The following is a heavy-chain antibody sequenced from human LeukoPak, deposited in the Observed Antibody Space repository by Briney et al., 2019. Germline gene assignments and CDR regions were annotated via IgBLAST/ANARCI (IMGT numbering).Heavy chain of an antibody. J-gene: IGHJ4*02. D-gene: IGHD3-16*02. CDR2: INHSGST. V-gene: IGHV4-34*01. Sequence: SETLSLTCAVYGGSFSGYYWSWIRQPPGKGLECVGEINHSGSTNYNPSLKSRVTISVDTSKNQFSLKLSSVTAADTAVYYCASNRYDYVWGSYHPWYFDYWGQGTLVTVSS. CDR1: GGSFSGYY. CDR3: ASNRYDYVWGSYHPWYFDY.